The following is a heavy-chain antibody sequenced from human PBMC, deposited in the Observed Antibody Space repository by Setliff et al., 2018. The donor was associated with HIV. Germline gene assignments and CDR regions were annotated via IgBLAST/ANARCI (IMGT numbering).Heavy chain of an antibody. CDR1: GQFISDGYY. CDR3: AKHDFGEGSCFDP. CDR2: VYHSVKT. J-gene: IGHJ5*02. V-gene: IGHV4-38-2*02. Sequence: SETLSLTCTVSGQFISDGYYWGWIRQPPGKGLEWIGSVYHSVKTYYNPSLKSRVTMSADTSKNQISLMLRSMTAADTAVYYCAKHDFGEGSCFDPWGQGSLVTVSS. D-gene: IGHD3-16*01.